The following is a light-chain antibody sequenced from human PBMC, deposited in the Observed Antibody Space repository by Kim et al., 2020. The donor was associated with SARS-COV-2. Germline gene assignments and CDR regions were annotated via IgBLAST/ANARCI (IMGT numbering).Light chain of an antibody. CDR2: DVS. CDR3: SSYTSSSLWV. J-gene: IGLJ3*02. V-gene: IGLV2-14*03. Sequence: LTQPASVSGSPGQSITISCTGTSSDVGGYNYVSWYQQHPGKAPKLMIYDVSNRPSGVSNRFSGFKSGNTASLTISGLQAEDEADYYCSSYTSSSLWVLGGGTQLTVL. CDR1: SSDVGGYNY.